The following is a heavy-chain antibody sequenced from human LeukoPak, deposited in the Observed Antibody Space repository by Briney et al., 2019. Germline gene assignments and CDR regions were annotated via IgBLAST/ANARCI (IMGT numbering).Heavy chain of an antibody. Sequence: GGSQRLSCAASGFTFSDYWMQWVRQVPGKGLVWVSHINNDGTDTKYADSVKGRFTISRDNARNTLYLQMNTLRAEDTAVYYCTRDFYGIDSWGQGTLVTVSS. CDR1: GFTFSDYW. D-gene: IGHD2/OR15-2a*01. CDR2: INNDGTDT. CDR3: TRDFYGIDS. J-gene: IGHJ4*02. V-gene: IGHV3-74*01.